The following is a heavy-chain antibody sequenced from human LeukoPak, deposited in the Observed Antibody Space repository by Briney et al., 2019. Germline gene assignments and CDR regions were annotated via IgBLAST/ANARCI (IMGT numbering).Heavy chain of an antibody. V-gene: IGHV1-8*01. CDR3: ARYYYGSGSYYNEEDWFDP. CDR2: MNPNSGNT. Sequence: ASVKVSCKASGYTFTSYDINWVRQATGQGPEWMGWMNPNSGNTGYAQKFQGRVTMTRNTSISTAYMELSSLRSEDTAVYYCARYYYGSGSYYNEEDWFDPWGQGTLVTVSS. D-gene: IGHD3-10*01. CDR1: GYTFTSYD. J-gene: IGHJ5*02.